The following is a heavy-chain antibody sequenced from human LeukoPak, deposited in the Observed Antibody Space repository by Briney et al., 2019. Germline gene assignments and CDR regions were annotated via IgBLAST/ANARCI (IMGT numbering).Heavy chain of an antibody. Sequence: SESLSLTCTVSGGSVSSGGYYWSWIRQPPGKGLEWIGYIYYSGSTNYNPSLKSRVTISVDTSKNQFSLKLSSVTAAGTAMYYCARLRWAAGDGYYFDYWGQGTLVTVSS. J-gene: IGHJ4*02. D-gene: IGHD6-13*01. CDR1: GGSVSSGGYY. V-gene: IGHV4-61*08. CDR3: ARLRWAAGDGYYFDY. CDR2: IYYSGST.